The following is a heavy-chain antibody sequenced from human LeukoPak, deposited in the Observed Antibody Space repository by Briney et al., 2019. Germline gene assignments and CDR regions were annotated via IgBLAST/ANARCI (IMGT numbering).Heavy chain of an antibody. CDR3: ARAKTFVVTRRYYFDY. Sequence: PSETLSLTCTVSGGSISSGGYYWSWIRQHPGKGLEWIGYIYYSGSTYYNPSLKSRVTISVDTSKNQFSLKLSSVTAADTAVYYCARAKTFVVTRRYYFDYWGQGTLVTVSS. J-gene: IGHJ4*02. V-gene: IGHV4-31*03. D-gene: IGHD2-21*02. CDR2: IYYSGST. CDR1: GGSISSGGYY.